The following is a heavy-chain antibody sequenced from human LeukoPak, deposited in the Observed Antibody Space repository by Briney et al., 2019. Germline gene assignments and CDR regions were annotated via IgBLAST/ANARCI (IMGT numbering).Heavy chain of an antibody. CDR1: GFTFSSYA. Sequence: GGSLRLSCAASGFTFSSYAMHWVRQAPGKGLDWVAVISYDGSNKYYADSVKGRFTISRDSSKNTLYLQMNSLRAEDTAVYYCARDRPHFDYWGQGTLVTVSS. CDR2: ISYDGSNK. V-gene: IGHV3-30-3*01. CDR3: ARDRPHFDY. J-gene: IGHJ4*02.